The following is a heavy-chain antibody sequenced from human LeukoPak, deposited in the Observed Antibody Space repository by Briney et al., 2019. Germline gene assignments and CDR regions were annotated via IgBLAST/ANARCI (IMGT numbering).Heavy chain of an antibody. CDR3: AKKSVGYSSSSDY. Sequence: QPGGSLSLSCAASGFTFNSYAMTWVRQAPGKGLEWVSTISSNGGSTYYADSVKGRFTISRDNSKNTLYLQMNSLRAEDTAVYYCAKKSVGYSSSSDYWGQGTLVTVSS. D-gene: IGHD6-13*01. CDR2: ISSNGGST. CDR1: GFTFNSYA. V-gene: IGHV3-23*01. J-gene: IGHJ4*02.